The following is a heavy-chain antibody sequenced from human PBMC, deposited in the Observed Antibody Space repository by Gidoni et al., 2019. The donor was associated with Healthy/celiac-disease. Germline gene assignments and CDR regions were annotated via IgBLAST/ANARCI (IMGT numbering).Heavy chain of an antibody. J-gene: IGHJ3*02. CDR1: GWSFSGYY. D-gene: IGHD4-17*01. CDR2: INHSVRT. Sequence: QVQLQQWGAGLLNPSETLSLTCAVSGWSFSGYYWSWLRPPPGKGLEWIREINHSVRTNDNPSLKSRVTITVDTSKNQFSLKLSSVTAADTAVYYCASRPTPRAAFDIWGQGTMVTVSS. V-gene: IGHV4-34*01. CDR3: ASRPTPRAAFDI.